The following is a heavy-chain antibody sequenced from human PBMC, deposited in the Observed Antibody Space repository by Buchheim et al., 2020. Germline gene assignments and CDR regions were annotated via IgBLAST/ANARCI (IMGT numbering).Heavy chain of an antibody. V-gene: IGHV3-23*01. CDR3: VKDQWDS. CDR1: GFTFSSYD. J-gene: IGHJ4*02. CDR2: ISSSGGST. Sequence: EVQLLESGGGLVQPGVSLRLSCAASGFTFSSYDMSCVRQAPGRGLDWVSTISSSGGSTYYADSVKGRFTISRAHSKNTLYLQMNSPRAEDTAVYYCVKDQWDSWGQGTL. D-gene: IGHD6-19*01.